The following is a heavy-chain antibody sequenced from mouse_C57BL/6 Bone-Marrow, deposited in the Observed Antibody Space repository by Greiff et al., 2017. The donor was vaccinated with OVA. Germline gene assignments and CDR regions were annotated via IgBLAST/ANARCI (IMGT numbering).Heavy chain of an antibody. Sequence: DVKLVESEGGLVQPGSSMKLSCTASGFTFSDYYMAWVRQVPEKGLEWVANINYDGSSTYYLDSLKSRFIISRDNAKNILYLQMSSLKSEDTATYYCARVGSSILDYWGQGTTLTVSS. V-gene: IGHV5-16*01. D-gene: IGHD1-1*01. CDR1: GFTFSDYY. J-gene: IGHJ2*01. CDR3: ARVGSSILDY. CDR2: INYDGSST.